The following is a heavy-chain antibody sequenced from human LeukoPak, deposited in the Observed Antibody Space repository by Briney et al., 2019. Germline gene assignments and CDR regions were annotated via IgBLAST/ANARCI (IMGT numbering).Heavy chain of an antibody. V-gene: IGHV4-34*01. CDR2: INHSGST. J-gene: IGHJ4*02. D-gene: IGHD3-16*02. CDR3: ARGNYDYVWGSYRQTRIFDY. CDR1: GGSFSGYY. Sequence: SETLSLTWAVYGGSFSGYYWSWIRQPPGKGLEWIGEINHSGSTNYNPSLKSRVTISVDTSKNQFSLKLSSVTAADTAVYYCARGNYDYVWGSYRQTRIFDYWGQGTLVTVSS.